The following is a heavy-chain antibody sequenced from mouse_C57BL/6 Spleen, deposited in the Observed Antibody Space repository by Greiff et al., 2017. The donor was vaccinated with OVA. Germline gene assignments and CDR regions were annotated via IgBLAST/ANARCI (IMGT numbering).Heavy chain of an antibody. Sequence: EVQLQQSGPELVKPGASVKISCKASGYTFTDYYMNWVKQSHGKSLEWIGDINPNNGGTSYNQKFKGKATLTVDKSSSTAYMELRSLTSEDSAVYYCARFGLRYYFDYWGQGTTLTVSS. CDR3: ARFGLRYYFDY. CDR2: INPNNGGT. V-gene: IGHV1-26*01. CDR1: GYTFTDYY. J-gene: IGHJ2*01. D-gene: IGHD1-1*01.